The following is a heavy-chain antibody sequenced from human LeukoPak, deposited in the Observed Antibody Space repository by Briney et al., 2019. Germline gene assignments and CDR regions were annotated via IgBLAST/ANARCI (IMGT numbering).Heavy chain of an antibody. Sequence: SGGSLRLSCAASGFTFSAYTMAWVRQVPGKGLDWVSSLSGSLDRTYYADSVQGRFTISRDNVKNILYLEMNTLRVEDTALYYCAKYRLGPTSEFDLWGQGTLVTVSS. CDR2: LSGSLDRT. CDR3: AKYRLGPTSEFDL. V-gene: IGHV3-23*01. J-gene: IGHJ4*02. CDR1: GFTFSAYT. D-gene: IGHD1-26*01.